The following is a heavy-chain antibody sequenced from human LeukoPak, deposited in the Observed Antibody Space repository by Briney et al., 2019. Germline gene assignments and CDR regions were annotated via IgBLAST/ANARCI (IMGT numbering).Heavy chain of an antibody. J-gene: IGHJ5*02. CDR2: INYSGST. Sequence: SKTLSLTCTVSVGSISSYYWSWIRQPPGKGLEWIGYINYSGSTNYNPSLKSRVTISVDTSKNQFSLKLSSVTAADTAVYYCARRRGIAAAGGDWFDPWGQGTLVTVSS. CDR3: ARRRGIAAAGGDWFDP. CDR1: VGSISSYY. D-gene: IGHD6-13*01. V-gene: IGHV4-59*08.